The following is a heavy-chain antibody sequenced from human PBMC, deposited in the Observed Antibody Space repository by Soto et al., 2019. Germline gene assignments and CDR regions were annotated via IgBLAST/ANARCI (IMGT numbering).Heavy chain of an antibody. V-gene: IGHV1-3*01. CDR2: INAGNGNT. Sequence: QVQLVQSGAEVKKPGASVKVSCKASGYTFTSYAMHWVRQAPGQRLEWMGWINAGNGNTKYSQKFQDRVTITRDTSASTAYTELSSMRSEDTAVYYGARGAGAWFGEDWGQGTLVTVSS. D-gene: IGHD3-10*01. J-gene: IGHJ4*02. CDR3: ARGAGAWFGED. CDR1: GYTFTSYA.